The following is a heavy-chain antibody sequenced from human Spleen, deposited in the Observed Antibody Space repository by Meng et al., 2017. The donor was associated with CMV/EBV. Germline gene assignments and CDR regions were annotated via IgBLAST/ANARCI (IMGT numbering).Heavy chain of an antibody. CDR3: AKPGLYYYDPFDH. CDR1: GSTFSSYA. D-gene: IGHD3-22*01. J-gene: IGHJ4*02. V-gene: IGHV3-30*04. Sequence: AAAGSTFSSYARHWGRQAPGKGLEGVALISYEGSNKYNADSVKGRFTISRDNSKNTLYLRMDSLTAEDTAVYYCAKPGLYYYDPFDHWGQGTLVTVSS. CDR2: ISYEGSNK.